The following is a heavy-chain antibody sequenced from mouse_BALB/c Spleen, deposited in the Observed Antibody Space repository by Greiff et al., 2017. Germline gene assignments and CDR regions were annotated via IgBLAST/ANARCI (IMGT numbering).Heavy chain of an antibody. J-gene: IGHJ1*01. CDR2: ISSGGST. V-gene: IGHV5-6-5*01. D-gene: IGHD2-4*01. CDR1: GFTFSSYA. CDR3: ARTYDYDGVWYFDV. Sequence: EVQVVESGGGLVKPGGSLKLSCAASGFTFSSYAMSWVRQTPEKRLEWVASISSGGSTYYPDSVKGRFTISRDNARNILYLQMSSLRSEDTAMYYCARTYDYDGVWYFDVWGAGTTVTVSS.